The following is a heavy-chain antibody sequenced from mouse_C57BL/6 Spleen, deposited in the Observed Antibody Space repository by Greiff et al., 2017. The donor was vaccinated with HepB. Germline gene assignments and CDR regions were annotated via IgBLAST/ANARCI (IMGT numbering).Heavy chain of an antibody. Sequence: VQLQESGAELARPGASVRLSCKASGYTFTSYGISWVKQRTGQGLEWIGEIYPRSGNTYYNEKFKGKATLTADKSSSTAYMELRSLTSEDSAVYFCARGHYGSSYSYWGQGTTLTVSS. CDR1: GYTFTSYG. CDR3: ARGHYGSSYSY. D-gene: IGHD1-1*01. J-gene: IGHJ2*01. V-gene: IGHV1-81*01. CDR2: IYPRSGNT.